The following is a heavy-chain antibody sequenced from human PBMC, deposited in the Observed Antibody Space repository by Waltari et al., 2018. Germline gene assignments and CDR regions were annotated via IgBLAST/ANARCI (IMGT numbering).Heavy chain of an antibody. Sequence: QVQLVQSGAEVKKPGASVKVSCKASGYTFTGYYMHWVRQAPGQGLEWMGRINPNSGGTNYAQKFQGRVTRTRDTSIRTAYMELSRLGSDDTAVYDCAANRRPTRNYYYGMDVWGQGTTGTVSS. CDR3: AANRRPTRNYYYGMDV. J-gene: IGHJ6*02. CDR2: INPNSGGT. V-gene: IGHV1-2*06. CDR1: GYTFTGYY.